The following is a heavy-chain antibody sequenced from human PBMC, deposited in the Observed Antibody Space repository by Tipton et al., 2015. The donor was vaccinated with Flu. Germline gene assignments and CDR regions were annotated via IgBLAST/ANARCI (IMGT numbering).Heavy chain of an antibody. Sequence: TLSLTCTVSGGSISSTNLYWGWIRQAPGKGLEWIGSRSYTGGAYYNASLKSRVTIFVDTSKNQFSLKLNSVTAADTAVYYCARSTYYYGSGSSDYWGQGTLVTVSS. D-gene: IGHD3-10*01. CDR1: GGSISSTNLY. CDR3: ARSTYYYGSGSSDY. CDR2: RSYTGGA. V-gene: IGHV4-39*01. J-gene: IGHJ4*02.